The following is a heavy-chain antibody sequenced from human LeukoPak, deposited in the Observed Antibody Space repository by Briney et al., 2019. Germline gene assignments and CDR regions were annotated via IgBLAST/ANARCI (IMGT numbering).Heavy chain of an antibody. J-gene: IGHJ3*02. CDR3: AKDLVGILPDAFDI. V-gene: IGHV3-23*01. D-gene: IGHD1-26*01. CDR1: GLTFSTHA. Sequence: GGSLRLSCSASGLTFSTHAMTWVRQVPGKGLEWVSGISGSGDRTYYAESVKGRFSISRDNSKNTLYLQMFNVRAEDRTVYYCAKDLVGILPDAFDIWGQGTMVTVSS. CDR2: ISGSGDRT.